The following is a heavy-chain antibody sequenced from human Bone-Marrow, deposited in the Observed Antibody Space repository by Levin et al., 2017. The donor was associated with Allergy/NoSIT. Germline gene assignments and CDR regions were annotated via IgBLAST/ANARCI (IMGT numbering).Heavy chain of an antibody. V-gene: IGHV3-33*05. CDR3: ARDIDTSDQSSRLDP. CDR1: GFTFSSYG. J-gene: IGHJ5*02. D-gene: IGHD6-6*01. Sequence: PGGSLRLSCAASGFTFSSYGMHWVRQAAGKGLEWVAAIQSDGSRNYYGDSVKGRFTISRDDSRNTVDLQMNSVTAEDTAVYFCARDIDTSDQSSRLDPWGQGILVTVSS. CDR2: IQSDGSRN.